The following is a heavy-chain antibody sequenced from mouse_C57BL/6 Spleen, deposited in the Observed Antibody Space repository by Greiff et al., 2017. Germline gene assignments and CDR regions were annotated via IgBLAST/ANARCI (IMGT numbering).Heavy chain of an antibody. J-gene: IGHJ2*01. CDR2: ISSGGSYT. Sequence: EVKLQESGGDLVKPGGSLKLSCAASGFTFSSYGMSWVRQTPDKRLEWVATISSGGSYTYYPDSVKGRFTISRDNAKNTLYLQMSSLKSEDTAMYYCARLLGNYFDYWGQGTTLTVSS. CDR1: GFTFSSYG. CDR3: ARLLGNYFDY. V-gene: IGHV5-6*01.